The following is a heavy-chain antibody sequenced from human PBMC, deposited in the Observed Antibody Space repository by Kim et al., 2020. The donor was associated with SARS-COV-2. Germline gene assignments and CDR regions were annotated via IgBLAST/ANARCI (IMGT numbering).Heavy chain of an antibody. Sequence: GGSLRLSCTASGFTFGDYAMSWFRQAPGKGLEWVGFIRSKAYGGTTEYAASVKGRFTISRDDSKSIAYLQMNSLKTEDTAVYYCTRGALQGTYYDILTGYPSSGFDYWGQGTLVTVSS. D-gene: IGHD3-9*01. CDR1: GFTFGDYA. V-gene: IGHV3-49*03. CDR2: IRSKAYGGTT. J-gene: IGHJ4*02. CDR3: TRGALQGTYYDILTGYPSSGFDY.